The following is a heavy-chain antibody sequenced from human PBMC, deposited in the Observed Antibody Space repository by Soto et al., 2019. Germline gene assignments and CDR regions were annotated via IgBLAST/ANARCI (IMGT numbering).Heavy chain of an antibody. V-gene: IGHV4-59*01. J-gene: IGHJ6*02. CDR1: GGSISSYY. CDR2: IYHSGST. D-gene: IGHD4-17*01. Sequence: PSETLSLTCTVXGGSISSYYWSWIRQPPGKGLEYIGYIYHSGSTNYNPSLKSRVTISVDTSKNQFSLKLISVTAADTAVYYCARIWGDYPDYGMDVWGQGTTVTVSS. CDR3: ARIWGDYPDYGMDV.